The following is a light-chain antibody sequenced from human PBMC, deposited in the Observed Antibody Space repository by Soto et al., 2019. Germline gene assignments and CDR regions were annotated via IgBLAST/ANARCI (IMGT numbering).Light chain of an antibody. J-gene: IGKJ1*01. Sequence: IQLTQAQSSLSASVLDSVTITCLARQNIRNYLNWYQQKPGKAPKSLIYDASSLESGVPSRLSGSGSGTEFTLTISNLQPDDSATYYCQHYKAFSPWTFGQGTKVDIK. CDR2: DAS. V-gene: IGKV1-5*01. CDR1: QNIRNY. CDR3: QHYKAFSPWT.